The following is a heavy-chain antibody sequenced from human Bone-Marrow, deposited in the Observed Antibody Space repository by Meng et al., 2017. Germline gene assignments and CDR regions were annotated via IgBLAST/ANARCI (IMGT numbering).Heavy chain of an antibody. CDR3: ARYVFDSSSLYSNWFDP. J-gene: IGHJ5*02. Sequence: QVQLQESGPRLVKPSETLSLTCTFSGGSISSGTYYWGWIRQLPGKGLEWIAYIHYSGSTYYSPSLKSRVTISVDTSKNQLSLKLSSMTAADTAVYYCARYVFDSSSLYSNWFDPWGQGTLVTVSS. CDR2: IHYSGST. D-gene: IGHD3-22*01. V-gene: IGHV4-31*03. CDR1: GGSISSGTYY.